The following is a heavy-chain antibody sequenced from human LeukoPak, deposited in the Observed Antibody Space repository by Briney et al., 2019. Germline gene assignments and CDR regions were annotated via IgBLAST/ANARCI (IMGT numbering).Heavy chain of an antibody. CDR2: FDPEDGET. CDR1: GYTLTELS. Sequence: ASVKVSCKVSGYTLTELSMHWVRQAPGKGLEWMGGFDPEDGETIYAQKFQGGVTMTEDTSTDTAYMELSSPRSEDTAVYYCATDTSGIAAAGTSSYGMDVWGQGTTVTVSS. J-gene: IGHJ6*02. D-gene: IGHD6-13*01. V-gene: IGHV1-24*01. CDR3: ATDTSGIAAAGTSSYGMDV.